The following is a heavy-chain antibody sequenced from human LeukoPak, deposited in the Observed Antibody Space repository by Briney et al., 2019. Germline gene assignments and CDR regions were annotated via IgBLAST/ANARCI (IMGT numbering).Heavy chain of an antibody. Sequence: QSGGSLRLSCAVSGFTFSGFWMSWSRQAPGKGLEWVDSINSDGSEGYYADVVKGRFTISRDNAKNSLYLQINSLRAEDTAVYYCARSSYSSSSSVWGQGTMVTVSS. CDR1: GFTFSGFW. CDR3: ARSSYSSSSSV. CDR2: INSDGSEG. D-gene: IGHD6-6*01. V-gene: IGHV3-7*03. J-gene: IGHJ3*01.